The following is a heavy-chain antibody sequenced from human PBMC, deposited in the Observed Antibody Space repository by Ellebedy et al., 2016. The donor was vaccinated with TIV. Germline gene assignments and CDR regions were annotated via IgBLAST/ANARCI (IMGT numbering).Heavy chain of an antibody. CDR3: ARLHSSGWYAHYSDY. Sequence: GESLKISCQGSGFQFTTYWIGWVRQMPGKGLEWLGIIYPDDSDTRYSPSFQGQVTISADKSISTAYLQWSSLKASDTAMYYCARLHSSGWYAHYSDYWGQGTLVSVSS. J-gene: IGHJ4*02. D-gene: IGHD6-19*01. V-gene: IGHV5-51*01. CDR1: GFQFTTYW. CDR2: IYPDDSDT.